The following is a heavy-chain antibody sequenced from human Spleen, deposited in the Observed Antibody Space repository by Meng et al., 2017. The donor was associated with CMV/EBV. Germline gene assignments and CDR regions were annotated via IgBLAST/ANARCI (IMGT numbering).Heavy chain of an antibody. D-gene: IGHD4-11*01. V-gene: IGHV3-30*04. CDR3: ARDDYSLNYYYYGMDV. J-gene: IGHJ6*02. CDR1: GFTFSSYA. Sequence: GGSLRLSCAASGFTFSSYAMHWVRQAPGKGLEWVAVISYDGSNKYYADSVKGRFTISRDNSKNTLYLQMTSLRAEDTAVYYCARDDYSLNYYYYGMDVWGQGTTVTVSS. CDR2: ISYDGSNK.